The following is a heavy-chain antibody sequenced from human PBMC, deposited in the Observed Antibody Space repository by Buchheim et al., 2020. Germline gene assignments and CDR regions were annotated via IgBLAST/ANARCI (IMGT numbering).Heavy chain of an antibody. V-gene: IGHV3-7*03. CDR3: ARGSTTVTAKGYFDY. D-gene: IGHD4-17*01. CDR2: IKQDGSEK. J-gene: IGHJ4*02. Sequence: EVPLVESGGGLVQPGGSLTVSCAASGFTFSNYWMNWVRQAPGKGLEWVANIKQDGSEKNYVDSVEGRFTISRDNGDHSINFEVSSLRVEDIGVYYCARGSTTVTAKGYFDYWGQGAL. CDR1: GFTFSNYW.